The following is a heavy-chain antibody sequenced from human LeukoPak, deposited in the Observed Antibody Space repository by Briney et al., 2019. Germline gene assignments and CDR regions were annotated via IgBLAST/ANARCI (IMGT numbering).Heavy chain of an antibody. CDR2: INHSGST. J-gene: IGHJ4*02. Sequence: SETLSLTCAVYGGSFSGYYWSWIRQPPGKGLEWIGEINHSGSTNYNPSLKSRVTISVDTSKNQFSLKLSSVTAADTAVYYCARGYVDTAMATFLYYFDYWGQGTLVTVSS. CDR1: GGSFSGYY. D-gene: IGHD5-18*01. CDR3: ARGYVDTAMATFLYYFDY. V-gene: IGHV4-34*01.